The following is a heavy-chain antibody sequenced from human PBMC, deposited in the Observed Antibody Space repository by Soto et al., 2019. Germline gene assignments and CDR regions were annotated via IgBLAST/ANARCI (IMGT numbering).Heavy chain of an antibody. Sequence: GASVKVSCKASGYTFTSYGISWVRQAPGQRPEWMGWVSTRNTDTNYAQKFQGRVTMTTDTSTTTTYMELRSLRSDDTAVYYCARELNTDSSAYYSFAYWGQGTLVTVSS. V-gene: IGHV1-18*01. CDR1: GYTFTSYG. D-gene: IGHD3-22*01. CDR2: VSTRNTDT. J-gene: IGHJ4*02. CDR3: ARELNTDSSAYYSFAY.